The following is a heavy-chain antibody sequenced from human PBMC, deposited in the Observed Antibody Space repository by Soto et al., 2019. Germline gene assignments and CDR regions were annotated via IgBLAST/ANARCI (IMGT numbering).Heavy chain of an antibody. CDR3: ARGYSSSWYSGYGMDA. CDR1: GGTFSNYA. J-gene: IGHJ6*02. D-gene: IGHD6-13*01. Sequence: ASVKVSCKASGGTFSNYAFSWVRQAPGQGLEWMGWINPNSGGTNYAQKFQGWVTMTRDTSISTAYMELSRLRSDDTAVYYCARGYSSSWYSGYGMDALGQGTTVTVSS. CDR2: INPNSGGT. V-gene: IGHV1-2*04.